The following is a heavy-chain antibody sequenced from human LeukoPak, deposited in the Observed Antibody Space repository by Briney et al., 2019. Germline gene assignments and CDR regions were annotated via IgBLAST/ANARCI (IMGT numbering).Heavy chain of an antibody. CDR2: VIPIFGTA. D-gene: IGHD2-15*01. CDR3: ARNEEWWSPFDY. V-gene: IGHV1-69*05. CDR1: GGTFSSYA. J-gene: IGHJ4*02. Sequence: SVKVSCKASGGTFSSYAISWVRQAPGQGLEWMGRVIPIFGTANYAQKFQGRVTITTDESTSTAYMELSSLRSEDTAVYYCARNEEWWSPFDYWGQGTLVTVSS.